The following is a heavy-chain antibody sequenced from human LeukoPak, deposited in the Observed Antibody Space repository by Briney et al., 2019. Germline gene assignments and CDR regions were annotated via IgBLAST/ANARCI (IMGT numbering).Heavy chain of an antibody. CDR2: INPNSGGT. Sequence: ASVKVSCKTSGGTFSTYALSWVRQAPGQGLEWMGRINPNSGGTNYAQKFQGRVTMTRDTSISTAYMELSRLRSDDTAVYYCARDLYPTVAVAGGTFDYWGQGTLVTVSS. CDR3: ARDLYPTVAVAGGTFDY. CDR1: GGTFSTYA. J-gene: IGHJ4*02. V-gene: IGHV1-2*06. D-gene: IGHD6-19*01.